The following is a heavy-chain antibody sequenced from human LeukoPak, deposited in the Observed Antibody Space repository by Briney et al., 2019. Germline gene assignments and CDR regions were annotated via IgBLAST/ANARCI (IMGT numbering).Heavy chain of an antibody. CDR2: IYHRGNT. J-gene: IGHJ4*02. Sequence: PSETLSLTCAVSGGSISSSNWWNWVRQTPGKGLEWIGEIYHRGNTHYNPSLKSRVTMSVDTSTNQFSLRVNSVTAADTAVYYCAPSSGYFLYWGQGTLVTVSS. V-gene: IGHV4-4*02. CDR3: APSSGYFLY. D-gene: IGHD3-22*01. CDR1: GGSISSSNW.